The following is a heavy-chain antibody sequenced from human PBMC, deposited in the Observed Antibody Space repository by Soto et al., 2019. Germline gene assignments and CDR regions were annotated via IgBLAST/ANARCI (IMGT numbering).Heavy chain of an antibody. V-gene: IGHV3-30-3*01. CDR3: AREVDTAMVTGPFDY. J-gene: IGHJ4*02. Sequence: GGSLTLSCAASGFTFSSYAMHWVRQAPGKGLEWVAVISYDGSNKYYADSVKGRFTISRDNSKNTLYLQMNSLRAEDTAVYYCAREVDTAMVTGPFDYWGQGTLVTVSS. D-gene: IGHD5-18*01. CDR1: GFTFSSYA. CDR2: ISYDGSNK.